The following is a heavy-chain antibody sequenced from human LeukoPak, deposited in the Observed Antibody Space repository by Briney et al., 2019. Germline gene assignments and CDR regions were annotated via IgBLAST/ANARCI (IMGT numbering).Heavy chain of an antibody. CDR3: ARDHKGGDGADAFDI. Sequence: SETLSLTCPVSGGSISSYYWSWIRQPPGKGLEWIGYIYYSGSTNYNPSLKSRVTISVDTSKNQFSLKLSSVTAADTAVYYCARDHKGGDGADAFDIWGHGTMVTVSS. J-gene: IGHJ3*02. D-gene: IGHD5-24*01. CDR2: IYYSGST. V-gene: IGHV4-59*08. CDR1: GGSISSYY.